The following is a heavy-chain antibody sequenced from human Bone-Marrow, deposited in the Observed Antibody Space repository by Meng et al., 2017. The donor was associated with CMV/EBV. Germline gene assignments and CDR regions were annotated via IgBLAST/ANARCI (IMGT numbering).Heavy chain of an antibody. CDR3: AREGRRWLYIDF. Sequence: SGDSVSSNSAAWNWTSQSPSRGLEWLGRTYYRSKWYNDYALSVKGRITITPDTSKNQFSLQVNSVTPEDTAVYYCAREGRRWLYIDFWGQGTLVTVSS. V-gene: IGHV6-1*01. D-gene: IGHD6-19*01. CDR2: TYYRSKWYN. CDR1: GDSVSSNSAA. J-gene: IGHJ4*02.